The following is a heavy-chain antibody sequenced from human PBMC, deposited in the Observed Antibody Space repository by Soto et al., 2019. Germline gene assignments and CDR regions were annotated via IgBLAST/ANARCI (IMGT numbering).Heavy chain of an antibody. CDR3: AKDSRTIFGYEDQPV. V-gene: IGHV3-30*18. CDR2: ISYDGSNK. D-gene: IGHD3-3*01. CDR1: GFTFSSYG. J-gene: IGHJ4*02. Sequence: PGGSLRLSCAASGFTFSSYGMHWVRQAPGKGLEWVAVISYDGSNKYYADSVKGRFTISRDNSKNTLYLQMNSLRAEDTAVYYCAKDSRTIFGYEDQPVWGQGTLVTVS.